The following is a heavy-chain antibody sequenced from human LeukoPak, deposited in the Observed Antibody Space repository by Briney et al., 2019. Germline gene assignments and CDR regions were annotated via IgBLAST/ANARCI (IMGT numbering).Heavy chain of an antibody. Sequence: PSETLSLTCTVSGGFISSSSYYWGWIRQPPGKGLEWIGSIYYSGSTYYNPSLKSRVTISVDTSKNQFSLKLSSVTAADTAVYYCARSNDPWSLALFDYWGQGTLVTVSS. CDR1: GGFISSSSYY. CDR3: ARSNDPWSLALFDY. J-gene: IGHJ4*02. D-gene: IGHD1-26*01. V-gene: IGHV4-39*01. CDR2: IYYSGST.